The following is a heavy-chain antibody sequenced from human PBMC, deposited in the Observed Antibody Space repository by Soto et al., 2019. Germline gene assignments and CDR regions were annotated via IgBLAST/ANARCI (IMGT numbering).Heavy chain of an antibody. Sequence: QVQLVESGGGVVQPGRSLRLSCAASGFTFSSYAMHWVRQAPGKGLEWVAVISYDGSNKYYADSVKGRFTISRDNSKNTLYLQMNRLRAEDTAVYYCARDIIRGWYSHYYYGMDVWGQGTTVTVSS. J-gene: IGHJ6*02. CDR2: ISYDGSNK. D-gene: IGHD6-19*01. CDR3: ARDIIRGWYSHYYYGMDV. V-gene: IGHV3-30-3*01. CDR1: GFTFSSYA.